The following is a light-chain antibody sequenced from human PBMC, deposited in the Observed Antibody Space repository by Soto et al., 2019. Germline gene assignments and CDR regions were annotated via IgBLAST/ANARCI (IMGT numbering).Light chain of an antibody. Sequence: QSALTQPASVSGSPGQSITISCTGTSSDIGAYNYVSWYQQQPGKAPKLLIYDVNYRPSGVLNRLSGSKSGNTASLTISGLQAEDEADYYCSSYAISSAYVFGTGTKVTVL. CDR1: SSDIGAYNY. J-gene: IGLJ1*01. CDR3: SSYAISSAYV. CDR2: DVN. V-gene: IGLV2-14*01.